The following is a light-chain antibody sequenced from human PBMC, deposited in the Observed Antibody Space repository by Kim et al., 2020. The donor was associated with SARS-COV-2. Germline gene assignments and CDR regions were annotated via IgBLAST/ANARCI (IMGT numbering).Light chain of an antibody. CDR2: DAS. V-gene: IGKV1D-13*01. CDR1: QGISSA. J-gene: IGKJ3*01. Sequence: AIQLTQSPSPLSASVGDRVTISCRASQGISSALAWYRQKPGKAPELLIYDASTLESGVPSRFSGSGSGTDFTLTISSLQPEDFATYYWQQFSNYEFTFGPGTKVDIK. CDR3: QQFSNYEFT.